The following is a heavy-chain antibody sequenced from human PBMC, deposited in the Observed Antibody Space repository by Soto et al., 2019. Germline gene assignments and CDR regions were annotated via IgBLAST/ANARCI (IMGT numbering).Heavy chain of an antibody. CDR2: LSSSSGHI. CDR1: GFTFSSYS. V-gene: IGHV3-21*01. CDR3: VRHWLATREFNY. D-gene: IGHD1-26*01. Sequence: GGSLRLSCAASGFTFSSYSMNWVRQAPGKGLEWVSSLSSSSGHIYYADSVKGRFTISRDNAKNSLYLQMNSLRAEDTAVYYCVRHWLATREFNYWGQGTLV. J-gene: IGHJ4*02.